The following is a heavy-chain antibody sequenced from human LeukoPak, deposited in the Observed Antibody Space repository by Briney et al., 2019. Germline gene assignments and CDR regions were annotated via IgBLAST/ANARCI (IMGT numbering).Heavy chain of an antibody. CDR2: IYYTGNT. J-gene: IGHJ4*02. CDR3: ARHECGGSCYPEDY. CDR1: GGSISNYY. Sequence: PSETLSLTWTVSGGSISNYYWSWIRQSPGKGLEWIGYIYYTGNTNYNPSLESRVIISVDTSKNQFSLKLSSVTAADTAVYYCARHECGGSCYPEDYWGQGTLVTVSS. D-gene: IGHD2-15*01. V-gene: IGHV4-59*08.